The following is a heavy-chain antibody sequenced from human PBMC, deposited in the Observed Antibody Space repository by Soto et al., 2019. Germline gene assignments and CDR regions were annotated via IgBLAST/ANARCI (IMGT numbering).Heavy chain of an antibody. J-gene: IGHJ6*02. V-gene: IGHV3-23*01. Sequence: PGGSLRLSCAASGFTFSSYAMSWVRQAPGKGLEWVSAISGSGGSTYYADSVKGRFTISRDNSKNTLYLQMNSLRAEDTAVYYCAKRYSSARVPYYYYGMEVWGQGTTVTVSS. CDR1: GFTFSSYA. D-gene: IGHD6-19*01. CDR2: ISGSGGST. CDR3: AKRYSSARVPYYYYGMEV.